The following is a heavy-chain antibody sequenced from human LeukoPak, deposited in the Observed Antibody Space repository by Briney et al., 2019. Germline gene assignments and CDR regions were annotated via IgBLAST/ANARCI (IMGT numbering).Heavy chain of an antibody. CDR1: GYTFSSFD. Sequence: ASVKVSCKASGYTFSSFDISWVRQATGQGLEWMGWMNPNSGNTDYAQKFQGRVTMTRNTSISTAYMELSSLRSEDTAVYYCARGTRYCSSTSCYTGDYWGQGTLVTVSS. V-gene: IGHV1-8*01. J-gene: IGHJ4*02. D-gene: IGHD2-2*02. CDR3: ARGTRYCSSTSCYTGDY. CDR2: MNPNSGNT.